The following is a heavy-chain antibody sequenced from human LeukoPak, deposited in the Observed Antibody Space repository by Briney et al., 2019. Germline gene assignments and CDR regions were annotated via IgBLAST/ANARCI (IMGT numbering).Heavy chain of an antibody. CDR1: GYSISSGYY. V-gene: IGHV4-38-2*02. J-gene: IGHJ4*02. Sequence: PSETLSLTCTVSGYSISSGYYWGWIRQPPGKGLEWIGSIYHSGSTYYNPSLKSRVTISVDTSKNQFSLKLSSVTAADTAVYYCARVLGYSSSLDYWGQGTLVTVSS. D-gene: IGHD6-13*01. CDR2: IYHSGST. CDR3: ARVLGYSSSLDY.